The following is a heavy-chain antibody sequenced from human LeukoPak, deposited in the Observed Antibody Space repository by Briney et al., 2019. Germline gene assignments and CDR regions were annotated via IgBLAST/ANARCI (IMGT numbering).Heavy chain of an antibody. CDR2: ISGSGSNT. CDR3: AKERGISYTYEFDY. Sequence: PGGSLRLSCSPSGLTFSSYAMSWVRQAPGKGLDWVSLISGSGSNTYYTDSVQGRFTISRDNSRNTLYLQMSGLRAEDTAIYYCAKERGISYTYEFDYWGQGALVTVSS. V-gene: IGHV3-23*01. J-gene: IGHJ4*02. D-gene: IGHD3-16*01. CDR1: GLTFSSYA.